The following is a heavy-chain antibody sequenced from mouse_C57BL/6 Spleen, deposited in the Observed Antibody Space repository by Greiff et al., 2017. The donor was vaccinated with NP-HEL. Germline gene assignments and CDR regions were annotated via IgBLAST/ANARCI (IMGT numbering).Heavy chain of an antibody. CDR2: IDPETGGT. J-gene: IGHJ2*01. CDR3: TRLPYGSTFDY. Sequence: VQLQQSGAELVRPGASVTLSCKASGYTFTDYEMHWVKQTPVHGLEWIGAIDPETGGTAYNQKFKGKAILTADKSSSTAYMELRSLTSEDSAVYYCTRLPYGSTFDYWGQGTTLTVSS. V-gene: IGHV1-15*01. D-gene: IGHD1-1*01. CDR1: GYTFTDYE.